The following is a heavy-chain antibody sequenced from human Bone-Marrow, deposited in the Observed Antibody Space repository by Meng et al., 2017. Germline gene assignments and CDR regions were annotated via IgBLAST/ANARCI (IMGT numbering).Heavy chain of an antibody. J-gene: IGHJ4*02. D-gene: IGHD6-19*01. CDR2: IYYSGST. CDR1: GGSISSYY. V-gene: IGHV4-39*07. CDR3: ARVDSGWDYYFDY. Sequence: GSLRLSCTVSGGSISSYYWGWIRQPPGKGLEWIGSIYYSGSTYYNPSLKSRVTISVDTSKNQFSLKLSSVTAADTAVYYCARVDSGWDYYFDYWGQGTLVTVSS.